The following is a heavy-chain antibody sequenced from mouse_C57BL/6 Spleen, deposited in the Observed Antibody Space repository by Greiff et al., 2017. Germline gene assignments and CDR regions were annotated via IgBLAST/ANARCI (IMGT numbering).Heavy chain of an antibody. D-gene: IGHD3-3*01. J-gene: IGHJ2*01. V-gene: IGHV1-69*01. CDR3: ATSAGDIDD. CDR1: GYTFTSYW. Sequence: VQLQQPGAELVMPGASVTLSCTASGYTFTSYWMHWVKQRPGQGLEWIGEIDPSDSSTNYAPKFKGKSNMTEDKSSSTAYMQRSSPTSEDSAVYYCATSAGDIDDWGKGTTVTVAS. CDR2: IDPSDSST.